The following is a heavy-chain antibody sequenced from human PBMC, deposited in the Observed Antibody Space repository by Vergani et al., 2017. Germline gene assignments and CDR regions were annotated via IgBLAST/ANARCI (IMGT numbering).Heavy chain of an antibody. V-gene: IGHV3-9*01. CDR2: ISWNSGST. J-gene: IGHJ4*02. CDR3: ARDDSWLLGPGLDY. CDR1: GFTFDDYA. Sequence: EVQLVESGGGLVQPGRSLRLSCAASGFTFDDYAMHWVRQAPGKGLEWVSGISWNSGSTGYADSVKGRFTISRDNAKNSLYLQMNSLRAEDTAVYYCARDDSWLLGPGLDYWGQGTLVTVSS. D-gene: IGHD3-9*01.